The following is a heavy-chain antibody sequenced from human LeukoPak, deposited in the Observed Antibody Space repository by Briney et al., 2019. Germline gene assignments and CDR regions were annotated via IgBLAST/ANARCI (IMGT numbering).Heavy chain of an antibody. V-gene: IGHV1-2*02. CDR1: GYTFTGYY. CDR2: INPNSGGT. J-gene: IGHJ6*02. CDR3: ARGDSSGYYKSNSYYYYYYGMDV. Sequence: ASVKVSCRASGYTFTGYYMHWVRQAPGQGLEWMGWINPNSGGTNYAQKFRGRVTMTRDTSISTAYMELSRLRSDDTAVYYCARGDSSGYYKSNSYYYYYYGMDVWGQGTTVTVSS. D-gene: IGHD3-22*01.